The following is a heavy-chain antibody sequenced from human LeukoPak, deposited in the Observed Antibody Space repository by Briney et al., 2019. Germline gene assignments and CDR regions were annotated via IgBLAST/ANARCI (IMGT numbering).Heavy chain of an antibody. J-gene: IGHJ4*02. Sequence: ASVKVSCKASGYTFTVHYIHWVRQAPGRGLEWMGWINPNNGVTNYAQQFQGRVTMTSDTSINTAYMELSRLRSDDTAIYFCVRIYYGPDYWGQVTLVTVSS. CDR3: VRIYYGPDY. CDR1: GYTFTVHY. V-gene: IGHV1-2*02. CDR2: INPNNGVT. D-gene: IGHD4-17*01.